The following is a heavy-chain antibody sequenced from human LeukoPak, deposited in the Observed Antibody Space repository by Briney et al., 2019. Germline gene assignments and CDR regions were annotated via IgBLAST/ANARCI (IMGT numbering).Heavy chain of an antibody. CDR2: ISYDGSSK. Sequence: GGSLRLSCAASGFTFSSYAMHWVRQAPGKGLEWVAVISYDGSSKYYADSVKGRFTISRDNSKNTLYLQMNSLRAEDTAVYYCARGNYRSGYYYAPDYWGQGTLVTVSS. D-gene: IGHD3-22*01. J-gene: IGHJ4*02. CDR3: ARGNYRSGYYYAPDY. V-gene: IGHV3-30-3*01. CDR1: GFTFSSYA.